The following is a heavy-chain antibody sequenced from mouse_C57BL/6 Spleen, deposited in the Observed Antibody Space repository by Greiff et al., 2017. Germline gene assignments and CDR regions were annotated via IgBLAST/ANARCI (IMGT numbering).Heavy chain of an antibody. J-gene: IGHJ3*01. V-gene: IGHV1-80*01. CDR1: GYAFSSYW. CDR2: IYPGDGDT. D-gene: IGHD1-1*01. Sequence: QVQLQQSGAELVKPGASVKISCKASGYAFSSYWMNWVKQRPGKGLEWIGQIYPGDGDTNYNGKFKGKATLTADKSSSTAYMPLSSLTSEDSAVNFCARERLSSPFAYWGQGTLVTVSA. CDR3: ARERLSSPFAY.